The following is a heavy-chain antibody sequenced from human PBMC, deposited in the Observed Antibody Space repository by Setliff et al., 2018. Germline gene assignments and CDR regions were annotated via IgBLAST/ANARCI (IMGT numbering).Heavy chain of an antibody. J-gene: IGHJ4*02. D-gene: IGHD2-2*02. CDR3: ASQGLTIPGDLFDY. CDR2: INHSGST. Sequence: SETLSLTCAVYGGSFSTYYWIWIRQPPGKGLEWIGEINHSGSTYYNPSLKSRVTISVDTSKNQFSLKLSSVTAADTAVYYCASQGLTIPGDLFDYWGQGTLVTVSS. V-gene: IGHV4-34*01. CDR1: GGSFSTYY.